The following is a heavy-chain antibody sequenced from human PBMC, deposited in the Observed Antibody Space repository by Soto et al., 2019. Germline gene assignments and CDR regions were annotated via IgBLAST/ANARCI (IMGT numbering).Heavy chain of an antibody. CDR2: ISSSSSTI. D-gene: IGHD4-17*01. CDR1: GFTFSSYS. CDR3: TRDFDPVDAFDI. J-gene: IGHJ3*02. Sequence: EVQLVESGGGLVQPGGSLRLSCAASGFTFSSYSMNWVRQAPGKGLEWVSYISSSSSTIYYADSVKGRFTISRDNAKNPLYLQMNSLRAEDTAVYYCTRDFDPVDAFDIWGQGTMVTVSS. V-gene: IGHV3-48*01.